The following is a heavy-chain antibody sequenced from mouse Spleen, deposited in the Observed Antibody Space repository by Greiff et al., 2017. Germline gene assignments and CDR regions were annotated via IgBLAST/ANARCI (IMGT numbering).Heavy chain of an antibody. CDR3: ARKEGGNYDYYAMDY. D-gene: IGHD2-1*01. CDR1: GFSLTSYG. V-gene: IGHV2-2*02. CDR2: IWSGGST. J-gene: IGHJ4*01. Sequence: VKLMESGPGLVQPSQSLSITCTVSGFSLTSYGVHWVRQSPGKGLEWLGVIWSGGSTDYNAAFISRLSISKDNSKSQVFFKMNSLQANDTAIYYCARKEGGNYDYYAMDYWGQGTSGTVSS.